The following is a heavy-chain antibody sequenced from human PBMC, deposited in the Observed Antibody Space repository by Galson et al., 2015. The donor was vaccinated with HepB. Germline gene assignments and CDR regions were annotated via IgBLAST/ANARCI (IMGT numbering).Heavy chain of an antibody. CDR2: ISSSSSTI. CDR3: ARGIVGATWGRSAFDI. V-gene: IGHV3-48*02. D-gene: IGHD1-26*01. Sequence: SLRLSCAASGFTFSSYSMNWVRQAPGKGLEWVSYISSSSSTIYYADSVKGRFTISRDNAKNSLYLQMNSLRDEDTAVYYCARGIVGATWGRSAFDIWGQGTMVTVSS. CDR1: GFTFSSYS. J-gene: IGHJ3*02.